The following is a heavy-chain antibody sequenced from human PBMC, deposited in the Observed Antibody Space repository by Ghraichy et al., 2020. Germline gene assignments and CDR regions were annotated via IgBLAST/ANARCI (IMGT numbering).Heavy chain of an antibody. D-gene: IGHD3-10*01. CDR3: ARDRLLWFGGT. J-gene: IGHJ4*02. CDR2: ISSSSSYI. Sequence: GESLNISCAASGFTFSSYSMNWVRQAPGKGLEWVSSISSSSSYIYYADSVKGRFTISRDNAKNSLYLQMNSLRAEDTAVYYCARDRLLWFGGTGGQGTLVTVSS. V-gene: IGHV3-21*01. CDR1: GFTFSSYS.